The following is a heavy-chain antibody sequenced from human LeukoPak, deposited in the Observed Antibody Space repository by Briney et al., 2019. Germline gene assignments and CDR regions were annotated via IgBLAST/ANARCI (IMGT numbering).Heavy chain of an antibody. CDR3: ARWGYYDSSGYFYYYYYMDV. D-gene: IGHD3-22*01. CDR2: INHSGST. Sequence: SETLSLTCAVYGGSFSGYYWSWIRQPPGKGLEWIGEINHSGSTNYNPSLKSRVTISVDTSKNQFSLKLSSVTAADTAVYYCARWGYYDSSGYFYYYYYMDVWGKGTTDTVSS. V-gene: IGHV4-34*01. J-gene: IGHJ6*03. CDR1: GGSFSGYY.